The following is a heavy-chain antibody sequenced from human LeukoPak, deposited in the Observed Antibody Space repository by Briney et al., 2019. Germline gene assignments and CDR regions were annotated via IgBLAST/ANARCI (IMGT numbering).Heavy chain of an antibody. J-gene: IGHJ5*02. D-gene: IGHD2-15*01. CDR3: ARAEVAATPFDP. Sequence: PSETLSLTCTVSGGSISSGGYYWSWIRQHPGKGLEWIGYIYYSGSTHYNPSLKSRVTISVDMSKNQFSLKLSSVTAADTAVYYCARAEVAATPFDPWGQGTLVTVSS. CDR2: IYYSGST. CDR1: GGSISSGGYY. V-gene: IGHV4-31*03.